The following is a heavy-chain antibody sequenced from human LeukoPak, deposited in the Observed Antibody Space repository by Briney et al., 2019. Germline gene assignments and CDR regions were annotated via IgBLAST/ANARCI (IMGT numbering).Heavy chain of an antibody. J-gene: IGHJ3*02. CDR1: GYTFTSYG. CDR2: ISAYNGNT. D-gene: IGHD6-13*01. Sequence: ASVKVSCKASGYTFTSYGISWVRQAPGQGLEWMGWISAYNGNTNYAQKFQGRVTITADKSTSTAYMELSSLRSEDTAVYYCARDRPDEIAAAGHDAFDIWGQGTMVTVSS. V-gene: IGHV1-18*01. CDR3: ARDRPDEIAAAGHDAFDI.